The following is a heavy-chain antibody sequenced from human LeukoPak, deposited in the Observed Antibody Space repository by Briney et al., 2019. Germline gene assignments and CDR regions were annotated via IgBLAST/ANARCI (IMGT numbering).Heavy chain of an antibody. J-gene: IGHJ4*02. D-gene: IGHD5-24*01. Sequence: SETPSLTCAVYGGSFSGYYWSWIRQPPGKGLEWIGEINHSGSTNYNPSLKSRVTISVDTSKNQFSLKLSSVTAADTAVYYCARKRATLFDYWGQGTLVTVSS. CDR2: INHSGST. CDR1: GGSFSGYY. V-gene: IGHV4-34*01. CDR3: ARKRATLFDY.